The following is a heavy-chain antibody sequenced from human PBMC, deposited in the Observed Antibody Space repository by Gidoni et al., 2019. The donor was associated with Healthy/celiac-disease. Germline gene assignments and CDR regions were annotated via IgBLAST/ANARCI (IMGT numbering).Heavy chain of an antibody. CDR1: GYTFTSYY. Sequence: QVQLVQSGAEVKKPGASVKVSCKASGYTFTSYYMHWVRQAPGQGLEWMGIINPSGCSTSYEQKFQGRVTMTRDTSTSTVYMELSSLRSEDTAVYYCAWGGVTALDYWGQGTLVTVSS. J-gene: IGHJ4*02. CDR3: AWGGVTALDY. D-gene: IGHD5-18*01. V-gene: IGHV1-46*01. CDR2: INPSGCST.